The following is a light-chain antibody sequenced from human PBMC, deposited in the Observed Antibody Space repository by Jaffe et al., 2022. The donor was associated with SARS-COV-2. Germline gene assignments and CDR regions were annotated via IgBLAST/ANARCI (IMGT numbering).Light chain of an antibody. Sequence: QSALTQPASVSGSPGQSITISCTGTSSDVGGYNYVSWYQQHPGKAPKLMISDVSNRPSGVSNRFSGSKSDNTASLTISGLQAEDEADYYCSSYTSTSTILVFGGGTKLTVL. CDR3: SSYTSTSTILV. V-gene: IGLV2-14*03. CDR2: DVS. J-gene: IGLJ2*01. CDR1: SSDVGGYNY.